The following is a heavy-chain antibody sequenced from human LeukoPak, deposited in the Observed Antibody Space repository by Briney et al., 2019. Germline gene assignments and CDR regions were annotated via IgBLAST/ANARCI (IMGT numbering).Heavy chain of an antibody. J-gene: IGHJ3*02. Sequence: PVGSLTLSCAASGFTFSNYAMSWVRQAPGKGLEWVSAISGSGGSTYYADSVKGRFTISRDNSKNTLYLQMNSLRAEDTAVYYCAKCYYDSSGYYFGAFDIWGQGTMVTVSS. CDR3: AKCYYDSSGYYFGAFDI. D-gene: IGHD3-22*01. CDR2: ISGSGGST. CDR1: GFTFSNYA. V-gene: IGHV3-23*01.